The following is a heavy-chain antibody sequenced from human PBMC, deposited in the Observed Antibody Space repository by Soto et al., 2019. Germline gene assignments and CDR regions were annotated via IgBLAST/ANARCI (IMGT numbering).Heavy chain of an antibody. CDR2: ISYDGSNK. J-gene: IGHJ4*02. Sequence: QVQLVESGGGVVQPGRSLRLSCAASGFTFSNYAMHWVRQAPGKGLEWVAVISYDGSNKYYADSVKGRFTISRDNSENTLYLQMNSLRAEDTAVYYCARHPVTYYFDYWGQGTLVTVSS. V-gene: IGHV3-30-3*01. CDR1: GFTFSNYA. CDR3: ARHPVTYYFDY. D-gene: IGHD4-17*01.